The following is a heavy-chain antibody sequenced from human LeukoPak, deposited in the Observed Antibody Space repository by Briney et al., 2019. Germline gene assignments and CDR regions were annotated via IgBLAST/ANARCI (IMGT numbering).Heavy chain of an antibody. D-gene: IGHD6-13*01. V-gene: IGHV1-69*13. Sequence: ASVKVSCKASGGTFSSYAISWVRQAPGQGLEWMGGIIPIFGTANYAQKFQGRVTITADESTSAAYMELSSLRSEDTAVYYCARDFSSWYERPHTGFDYWGQGTLVTVSS. CDR2: IIPIFGTA. J-gene: IGHJ4*02. CDR1: GGTFSSYA. CDR3: ARDFSSWYERPHTGFDY.